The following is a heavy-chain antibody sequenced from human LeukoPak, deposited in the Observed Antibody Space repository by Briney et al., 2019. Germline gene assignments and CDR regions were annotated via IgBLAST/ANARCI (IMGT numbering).Heavy chain of an antibody. Sequence: GRSLRLSCAASGFTFSSYAMSWVRQAPGKGLEWVSAIYSGGKTYYADSVKGRFTISRDNSKNTLYLQMNSLRAEDTAVYYCARDGSSGWSHDYWGQGALVTVSS. V-gene: IGHV3-66*01. CDR2: IYSGGKT. CDR1: GFTFSSYA. J-gene: IGHJ4*02. CDR3: ARDGSSGWSHDY. D-gene: IGHD6-19*01.